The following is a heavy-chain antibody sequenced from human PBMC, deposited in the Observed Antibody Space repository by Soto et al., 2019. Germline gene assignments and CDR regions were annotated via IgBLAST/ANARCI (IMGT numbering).Heavy chain of an antibody. Sequence: SETLSLTCTVSGGSISRGGYYWSWIRQHPGKGLEWIGYIYYSGSTYYNPSLKSRVTISVDTSKNQFSLKLSSVTAADTAVYYCASTIFGVVTQYYYYYMDVWGKGTTVTVSS. CDR3: ASTIFGVVTQYYYYYMDV. D-gene: IGHD3-3*01. V-gene: IGHV4-31*03. J-gene: IGHJ6*03. CDR2: IYYSGST. CDR1: GGSISRGGYY.